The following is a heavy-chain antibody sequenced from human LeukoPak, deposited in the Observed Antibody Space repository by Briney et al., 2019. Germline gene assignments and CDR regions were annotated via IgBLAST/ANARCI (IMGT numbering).Heavy chain of an antibody. J-gene: IGHJ4*02. Sequence: SETLSLTCTVSGDSISSSSSYWGWIRQPPGKGLEWIGSIYYSGSTYYNPFLKSRVTMSVDTSKNQFSLKLSSVTAADTAVYYCARDRLNGIAAPRPIDCWGQGALVTVSS. CDR1: GDSISSSSSY. V-gene: IGHV4-39*07. CDR3: ARDRLNGIAAPRPIDC. D-gene: IGHD6-6*01. CDR2: IYYSGST.